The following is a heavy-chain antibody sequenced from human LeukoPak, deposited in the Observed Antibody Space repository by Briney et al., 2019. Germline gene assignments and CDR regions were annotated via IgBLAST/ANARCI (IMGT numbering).Heavy chain of an antibody. CDR3: AKRGSSVNATPRDYFDY. CDR2: ISGSGDST. D-gene: IGHD2-15*01. V-gene: IGHV3-23*01. Sequence: GGSPRLSCAASGFTFSSYAMSWVRQAPGKGLEWVSVISGSGDSTYYADSVEGRFTISRDNSKNTLYLQMNSLRAEDTAVYFCAKRGSSVNATPRDYFDYWGQGNLVTVSS. CDR1: GFTFSSYA. J-gene: IGHJ4*02.